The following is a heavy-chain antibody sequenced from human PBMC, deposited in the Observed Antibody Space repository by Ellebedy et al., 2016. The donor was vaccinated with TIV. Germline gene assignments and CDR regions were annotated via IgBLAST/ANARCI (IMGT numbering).Heavy chain of an antibody. J-gene: IGHJ6*03. CDR3: AREGSSDYYYYYMDV. CDR2: IIPILGIA. CDR1: RGTFSSYA. V-gene: IGHV1-69*04. D-gene: IGHD6-6*01. Sequence: SVKVSXKASRGTFSSYAISWERQAPGQGLEWMGRIIPILGIANYAQKFQGRVTITADKSTSTAYMELSSLRSEDTAVYYCAREGSSDYYYYYMDVWGKGTTVTVSS.